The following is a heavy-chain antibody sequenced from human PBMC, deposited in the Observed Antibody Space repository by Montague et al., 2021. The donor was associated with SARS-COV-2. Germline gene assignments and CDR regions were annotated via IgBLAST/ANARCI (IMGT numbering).Heavy chain of an antibody. V-gene: IGHV3-13*01. D-gene: IGHD3-3*01. CDR1: GFTFSSHD. CDR2: IGTAGDT. CDR3: ARAHADSVYHFWSGSVTSTSLDV. J-gene: IGHJ6*04. Sequence: SLRLSCAASGFTFSSHDMHWVRQSPGKGLQWVSAIGTAGDTYYEGSVEGRFTISREGAKSSLSLQMTSLTAGDTAVYYCARAHADSVYHFWSGSVTSTSLDVWGKGTAVTVSS.